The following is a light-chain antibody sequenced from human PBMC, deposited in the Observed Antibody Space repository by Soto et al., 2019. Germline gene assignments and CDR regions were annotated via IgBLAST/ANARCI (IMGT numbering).Light chain of an antibody. CDR2: DAS. CDR1: QSISSW. J-gene: IGKJ2*01. Sequence: DIQMTQSPSTLSASVGDRVTITCRASQSISSWLAWYQQKTGKAPKLLIYDASSLESGVTSMFSGSGSGTEFTLTISSLQPDDFANYYCQQYNTFSYTFGRGTKLEIK. V-gene: IGKV1-5*01. CDR3: QQYNTFSYT.